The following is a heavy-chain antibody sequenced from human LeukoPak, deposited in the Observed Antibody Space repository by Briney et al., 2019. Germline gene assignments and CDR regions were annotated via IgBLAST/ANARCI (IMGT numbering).Heavy chain of an antibody. V-gene: IGHV3-74*01. CDR2: INGDGSSI. Sequence: GGSLRLSCAASGLTFRNYWVHWVRQAPGKGLEWVSRINGDGSSITSVDSVKGRFTISRDNAKNTLHLQMNSLRVEDTAVYYCARGTERLPRSAFDIWGQGTLVTVSS. J-gene: IGHJ3*02. D-gene: IGHD5-18*01. CDR1: GLTFRNYW. CDR3: ARGTERLPRSAFDI.